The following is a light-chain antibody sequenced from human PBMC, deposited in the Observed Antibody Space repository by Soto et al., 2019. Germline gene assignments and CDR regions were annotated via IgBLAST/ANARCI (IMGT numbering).Light chain of an antibody. CDR1: QSVSSSY. V-gene: IGKV3-20*01. CDR3: QQYGSSSMYT. J-gene: IGKJ2*01. CDR2: CAS. Sequence: EIVLTQSPGTLSLSPGERATLSCRASQSVSSSYLAWYQQKPGQAPGLLIYCASSRATGIPDRFSGSGSETDFTLTISRLEPEDFAVYYCQQYGSSSMYTFGQGTKREIK.